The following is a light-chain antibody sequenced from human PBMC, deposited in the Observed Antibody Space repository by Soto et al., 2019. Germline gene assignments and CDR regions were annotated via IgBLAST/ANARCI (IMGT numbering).Light chain of an antibody. CDR3: AAWDDSLNSTL. CDR1: SSNVGSKS. Sequence: QSVLTQPPSASGTPGQRGTISCSGTSSNVGSKSVSWYHHLPGTAPKLLIYNSDQRPSGVPDRFSGSKSDTSASLAISGLPSEYEADYYCAAWDDSLNSTLFGGGTKVTVL. CDR2: NSD. V-gene: IGLV1-44*01. J-gene: IGLJ2*01.